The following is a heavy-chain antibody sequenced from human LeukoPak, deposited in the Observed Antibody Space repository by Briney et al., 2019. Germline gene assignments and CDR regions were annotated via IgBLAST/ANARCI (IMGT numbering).Heavy chain of an antibody. J-gene: IGHJ4*02. CDR3: ARAHDYYDSSGYYLPFDS. V-gene: IGHV4-34*01. CDR2: INHSGST. CDR1: GDSVRTYD. Sequence: SETLSLTCTISGDSVRTYDWSWIRQPPGKGLEWIGEINHSGSTNYNPSLKRRVTISVDTSKNQFSLKLSSVPAADTAVYYCARAHDYYDSSGYYLPFDSWGQGTLVTVSS. D-gene: IGHD3-22*01.